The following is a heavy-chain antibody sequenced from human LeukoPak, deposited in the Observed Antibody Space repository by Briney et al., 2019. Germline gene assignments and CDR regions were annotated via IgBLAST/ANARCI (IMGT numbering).Heavy chain of an antibody. D-gene: IGHD6-19*01. J-gene: IGHJ4*02. CDR3: ATRGVAGYFDY. Sequence: GGSLRLSCAASGFTFSSYGMHWVRQAPGKGLEWVAVIPYDGSNKYYADSVKGRFTISRDNSKNTLYLQMNSLRAEDTAVYYCATRGVAGYFDYWGQGTLVTVSS. CDR1: GFTFSSYG. CDR2: IPYDGSNK. V-gene: IGHV3-30*03.